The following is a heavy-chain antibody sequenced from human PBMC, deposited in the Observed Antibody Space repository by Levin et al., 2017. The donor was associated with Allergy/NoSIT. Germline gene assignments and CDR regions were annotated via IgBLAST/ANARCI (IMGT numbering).Heavy chain of an antibody. V-gene: IGHV1-2*04. CDR2: INPNSGGT. CDR3: ARGLGFWSGYHGPPDYGYYYYGMDV. J-gene: IGHJ6*02. Sequence: ASVKVSCKASGYTFTGYYMHWVRQAPGQGLEWMGWINPNSGGTNYAQKFQGWVTMTRDTSISTAYMELSRLRSDDTAVYYCARGLGFWSGYHGPPDYGYYYYGMDVWGQGTTVTVSS. D-gene: IGHD3-3*01. CDR1: GYTFTGYY.